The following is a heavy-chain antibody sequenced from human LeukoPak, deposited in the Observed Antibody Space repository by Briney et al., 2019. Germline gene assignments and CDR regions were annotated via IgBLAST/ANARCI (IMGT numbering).Heavy chain of an antibody. V-gene: IGHV4-59*01. J-gene: IGHJ4*02. Sequence: PSETLSLTCTVSGGSISSYYWSWIRQPPGKGLEWIGYIYYSGSTNYNPSLKSRVTISVDTSKNQFSLKLSSVTAADTAVYYCARGAIDYYYGSGSFPHFDYWGQGTLVTVSS. CDR3: ARGAIDYYYGSGSFPHFDY. D-gene: IGHD3-10*01. CDR2: IYYSGST. CDR1: GGSISSYY.